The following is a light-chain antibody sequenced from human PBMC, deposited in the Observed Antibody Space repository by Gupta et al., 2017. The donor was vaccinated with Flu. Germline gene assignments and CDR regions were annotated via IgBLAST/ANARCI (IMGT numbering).Light chain of an antibody. V-gene: IGKV1-39*01. CDR1: KSISSY. CDR2: AAS. Sequence: PAYMSATEGDRVTIACRASKSISSYVNWYQQKPGKATKLLIYAASSEQSGVPSRFSGSGSGTDFTLTISRLQPEDFATYYCQQSYSTLWTFGQGTKLEIK. CDR3: QQSYSTLWT. J-gene: IGKJ2*01.